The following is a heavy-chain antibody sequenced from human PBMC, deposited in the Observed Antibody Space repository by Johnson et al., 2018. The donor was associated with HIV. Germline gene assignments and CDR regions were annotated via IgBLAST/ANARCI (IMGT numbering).Heavy chain of an antibody. V-gene: IGHV3-74*01. CDR3: ARDRERGAFDI. CDR2: ISGGGSGT. Sequence: VQLVESGGGLVQPGGSLRLSCAASGFTFSTYWMHWVRQTQGKGLEWVSGISGGGSGTYYADSVKGRFTISRDNSKNTLYLQMNSLRAEDTAVYYCARDRERGAFDIWGQGTMVTVSS. CDR1: GFTFSTYW. J-gene: IGHJ3*02. D-gene: IGHD1-26*01.